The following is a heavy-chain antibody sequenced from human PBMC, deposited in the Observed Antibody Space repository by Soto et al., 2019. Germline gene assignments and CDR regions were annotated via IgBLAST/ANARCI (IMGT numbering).Heavy chain of an antibody. J-gene: IGHJ4*02. CDR1: GYTFTSYY. D-gene: IGHD3-9*01. Sequence: ASVKVSCKASGYTFTSYYMHWVRQAPGQGLEWMGIINPSGGSTSYAQKFQGRVTMTRDTSTSTVYMELSSLRSEDTAVYYCARVCYDILTGYCLDYWGQGTLVTVS. V-gene: IGHV1-46*03. CDR2: INPSGGST. CDR3: ARVCYDILTGYCLDY.